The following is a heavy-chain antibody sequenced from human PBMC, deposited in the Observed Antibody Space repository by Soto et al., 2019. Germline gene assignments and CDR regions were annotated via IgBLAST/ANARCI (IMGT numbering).Heavy chain of an antibody. CDR2: ISAYNGNT. D-gene: IGHD4-17*01. CDR1: GYTFTSYG. Sequence: QVQLVQSGAEVKKPGASVKVSCKASGYTFTSYGISWVRQAPGQGLEWMGWISAYNGNTNYAQKLQGRVTMTTDTSTSTAYMELRSLRSDDTAVYYCAIDAHDYGDYTISDYWGQGNLVTVSA. J-gene: IGHJ4*02. V-gene: IGHV1-18*01. CDR3: AIDAHDYGDYTISDY.